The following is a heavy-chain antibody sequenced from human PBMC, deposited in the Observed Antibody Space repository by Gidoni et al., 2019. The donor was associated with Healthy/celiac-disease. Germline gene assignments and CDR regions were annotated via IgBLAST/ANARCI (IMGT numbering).Heavy chain of an antibody. J-gene: IGHJ4*02. CDR1: GFTCSSYR. D-gene: IGHD7-27*01. CDR2: ISSSSSYI. CDR3: AREGNNWGLSPDYFDY. Sequence: EVQMVESGGGLVKPGGSLRLSGAASGFTCSSYRMNWVRQAPGKGLACVSSISSSSSYIYYADSVKGRFTISRDNAKNSLSLQMNSLRAEDTAVYYCAREGNNWGLSPDYFDYWGQGTLVTVSS. V-gene: IGHV3-21*01.